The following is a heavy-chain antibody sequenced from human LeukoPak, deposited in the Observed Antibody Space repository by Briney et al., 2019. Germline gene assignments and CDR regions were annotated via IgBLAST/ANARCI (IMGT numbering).Heavy chain of an antibody. Sequence: GRSLRLSCAPSGFTFSNYAMHWVRQAPGKGLEWVAVIWYDGSKKYYADSVRGRFTISRDNSKNTLYLQMNSPRAEDTAVYYCARGTDSSWYLFNYWGQGTLVTSPQ. CDR2: IWYDGSKK. D-gene: IGHD6-13*01. CDR1: GFTFSNYA. CDR3: ARGTDSSWYLFNY. V-gene: IGHV3-33*01. J-gene: IGHJ4*02.